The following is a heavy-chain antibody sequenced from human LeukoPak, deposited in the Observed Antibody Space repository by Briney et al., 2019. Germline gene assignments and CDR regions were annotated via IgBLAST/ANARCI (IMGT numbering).Heavy chain of an antibody. CDR1: GFTFSGSA. D-gene: IGHD3-22*01. J-gene: IGHJ4*02. CDR3: AKDGGGYDTSGYYYGDY. CDR2: IRSKANSYAT. Sequence: PGGSLRLSCAASGFTFSGSATDWVRQASGKGLEWVGRIRSKANSYATAYAASVKGRFTISRDDSKNTAYLQMNSLRAEDTAVYYCAKDGGGYDTSGYYYGDYWGQGTLVTVSS. V-gene: IGHV3-73*01.